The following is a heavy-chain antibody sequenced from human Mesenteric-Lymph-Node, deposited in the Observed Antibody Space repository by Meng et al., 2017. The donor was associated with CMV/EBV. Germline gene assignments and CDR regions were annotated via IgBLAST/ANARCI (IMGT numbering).Heavy chain of an antibody. V-gene: IGHV1-2*02. CDR3: AREGLRITMIVVATGAFDI. J-gene: IGHJ3*02. CDR2: IDPNSGGT. D-gene: IGHD3-22*01. Sequence: ASVKVSCKASGYTFTGYYMHWVRQAPGQGLEWMGWIDPNSGGTNYAQKFQGRVTTTRDTSISTAYMELSRLRSDDTAVYYCAREGLRITMIVVATGAFDIWGQGTMVTVSS. CDR1: GYTFTGYY.